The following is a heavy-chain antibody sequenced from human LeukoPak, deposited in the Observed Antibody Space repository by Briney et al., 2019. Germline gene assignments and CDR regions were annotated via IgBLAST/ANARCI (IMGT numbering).Heavy chain of an antibody. D-gene: IGHD2-21*01. CDR2: IGYDGTNN. V-gene: IGHV3-30*02. CDR1: GFTFSSYG. Sequence: GGSLRLSCAASGFTFSSYGMHWVRQAPGDGLEWVAYIGYDGTNNYYADSAKGRFTISRDNSKNTVHLQMNSLRAADTALYYCARDLIGKYYIGYWGQGTLVTVSS. CDR3: ARDLIGKYYIGY. J-gene: IGHJ4*02.